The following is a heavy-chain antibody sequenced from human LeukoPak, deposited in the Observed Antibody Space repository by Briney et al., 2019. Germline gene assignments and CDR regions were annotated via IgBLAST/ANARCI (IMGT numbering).Heavy chain of an antibody. Sequence: SETLSLTCAVYGGSFSGYYWSWIRQPPGKGLEWIGEINHSGSTNYNPSLKSRVTISVDTSKNQFSLKLSSVTAADTAVYYCARRSRGGSRYYYYYMDVWGKGTTVTVSS. CDR1: GGSFSGYY. CDR3: ARRSRGGSRYYYYYMDV. V-gene: IGHV4-34*01. J-gene: IGHJ6*03. CDR2: INHSGST. D-gene: IGHD3-16*01.